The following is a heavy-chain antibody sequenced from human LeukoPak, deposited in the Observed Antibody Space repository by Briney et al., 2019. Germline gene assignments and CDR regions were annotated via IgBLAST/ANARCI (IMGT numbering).Heavy chain of an antibody. CDR2: IYYSGST. J-gene: IGHJ5*02. D-gene: IGHD3-22*01. V-gene: IGHV4-31*03. CDR3: ARQEDKSAYYSFDP. CDR1: GGSISSGGYY. Sequence: PSETLSLTCTVSGGSISSGGYYWSWIRQHPGKGLEWIGYIYYSGSTYYNPSLKSRVTISVDTSKNQFSLKLSSVTAADTAVYYCARQEDKSAYYSFDPWGQGTLVTVSS.